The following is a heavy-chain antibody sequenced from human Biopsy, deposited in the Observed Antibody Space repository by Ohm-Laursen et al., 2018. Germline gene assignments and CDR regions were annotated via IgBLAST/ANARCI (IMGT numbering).Heavy chain of an antibody. D-gene: IGHD3-3*01. CDR3: ARDLYDFCGGCPFDP. CDR1: GFTFSSHA. V-gene: IGHV3-23*01. CDR2: INGSGGST. Sequence: SLRLSCAAPGFTFSSHAMSWVRQAPGKGPECVSVINGSGGSTYYADPVKGRFTISRDNSRNTLYLQMNSLIADDTAMYYFARDLYDFCGGCPFDPWGQGTLVTVSP. J-gene: IGHJ5*02.